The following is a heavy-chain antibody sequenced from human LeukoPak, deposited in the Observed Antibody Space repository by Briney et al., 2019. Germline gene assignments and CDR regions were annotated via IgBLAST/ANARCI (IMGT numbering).Heavy chain of an antibody. CDR3: VKTQTHFGDYRRDY. Sequence: SETLSLTCTVSGASISSGSYYWSWIRQPAGKGLEWIGRIYTSGSTNYNPSLKSRVTISVDTSKNQFSLKLSSVTAADTAVYYCVKTQTHFGDYRRDYWGQGTLVTVSS. D-gene: IGHD4-17*01. J-gene: IGHJ4*02. CDR1: GASISSGSYY. V-gene: IGHV4-61*02. CDR2: IYTSGST.